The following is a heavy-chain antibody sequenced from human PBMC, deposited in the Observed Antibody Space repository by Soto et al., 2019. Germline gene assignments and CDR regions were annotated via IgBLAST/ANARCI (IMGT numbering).Heavy chain of an antibody. CDR3: ARVRSGFIDY. CDR1: GGSISSYY. CDR2: IYYSGST. J-gene: IGHJ4*02. Sequence: SETLSLSCTVSGGSISSYYWSWIRQPPGKGLEWIGYIYYSGSTNYNPSLKSRVTISVDTSKNQFSLKLSSVTAADTAVYYCARVRSGFIDYWGQGTLVTVSS. V-gene: IGHV4-59*01. D-gene: IGHD3-3*01.